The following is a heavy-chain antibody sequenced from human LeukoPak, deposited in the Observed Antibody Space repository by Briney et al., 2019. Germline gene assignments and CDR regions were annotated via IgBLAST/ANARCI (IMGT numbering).Heavy chain of an antibody. Sequence: ASVKVSCKASGYTFTSYAMNWVRQAPGQGLEWMGWINTNTGNPTYAQGFTGRFVFSLDTSVSTAYLQISSLKAEDTAVYYCARGRRIAPARRPLGLDYWGQGTLVTVSS. CDR1: GYTFTSYA. CDR3: ARGRRIAPARRPLGLDY. CDR2: INTNTGNP. V-gene: IGHV7-4-1*02. J-gene: IGHJ4*02. D-gene: IGHD6-13*01.